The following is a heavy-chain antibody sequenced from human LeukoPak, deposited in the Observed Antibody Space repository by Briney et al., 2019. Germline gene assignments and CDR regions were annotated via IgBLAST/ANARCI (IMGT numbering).Heavy chain of an antibody. CDR1: GFTVSGNY. Sequence: GGSLRLSCAASGFTVSGNYMSWVRQAPGKGLEWVSIIYSGGSTYYADSVKGRFTISRDNSKNTLYLQMNSLRAEDTAVYYCARSRSGNSSGWYVDYWGQGTLVTVSS. D-gene: IGHD6-19*01. J-gene: IGHJ4*02. CDR2: IYSGGST. CDR3: ARSRSGNSSGWYVDY. V-gene: IGHV3-53*01.